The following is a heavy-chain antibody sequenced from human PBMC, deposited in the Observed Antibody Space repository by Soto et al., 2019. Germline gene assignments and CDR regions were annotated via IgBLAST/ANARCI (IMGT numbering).Heavy chain of an antibody. CDR3: AKYYGNVWNFDY. Sequence: GGSLRLSCAASGFTFGSYAMSWVRQAPGKGLEWVSALSGSGFTTYYADSVKGRFSISRDNSKNILYLLMNSLRAEDTAVYYCAKYYGNVWNFDYWGQGTLVTVSS. J-gene: IGHJ4*02. CDR1: GFTFGSYA. CDR2: LSGSGFTT. V-gene: IGHV3-23*01. D-gene: IGHD4-4*01.